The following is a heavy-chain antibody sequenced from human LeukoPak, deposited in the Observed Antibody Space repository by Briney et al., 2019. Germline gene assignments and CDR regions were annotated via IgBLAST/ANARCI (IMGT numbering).Heavy chain of an antibody. CDR1: GGSISSSNW. D-gene: IGHD3-10*02. V-gene: IGHV4-4*02. CDR2: IYHSGST. Sequence: SETLSLTCAVSGGSISSSNWWSWVRQPPGKGLEWIGEIYHSGSTNYNPSLKSRVTISVDKSKNQFPLKLSSVTAADTAVYYCAREMFGELLSGWFDPWGQGTLVTVSS. CDR3: AREMFGELLSGWFDP. J-gene: IGHJ5*02.